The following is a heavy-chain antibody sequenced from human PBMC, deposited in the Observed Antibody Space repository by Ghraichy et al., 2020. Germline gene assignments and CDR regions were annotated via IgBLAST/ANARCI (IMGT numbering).Heavy chain of an antibody. CDR3: AGSRDGGYSSGWLNYYYYYGMDV. J-gene: IGHJ6*02. D-gene: IGHD6-19*01. Sequence: SETLSLTCTVSGGSISSYYWSWIRQPPGKGLEWIGYIYTSGSTNYNPSLKSRVTISVDTSKNQFSLKLSSVTAADTAVYYCAGSRDGGYSSGWLNYYYYYGMDVWGQGTTVTVSS. CDR1: GGSISSYY. CDR2: IYTSGST. V-gene: IGHV4-4*09.